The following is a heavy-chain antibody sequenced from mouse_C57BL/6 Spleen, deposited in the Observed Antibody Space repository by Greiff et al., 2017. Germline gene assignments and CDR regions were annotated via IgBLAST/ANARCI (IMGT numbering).Heavy chain of an antibody. D-gene: IGHD1-1*02. V-gene: IGHV1-22*01. CDR1: GYTFTDYN. CDR2: INPNNGGT. J-gene: IGHJ4*01. Sequence: EVKVVESGPELVKPGASVKMSCKASGYTFTDYNMHWVKQSHGKSLEWIGYINPNNGGTSYNQKFKGKATLTVNKSSSTAYMELRSLTSEDSAVYYCARSGGYYYAMDYWGQGTSVTVSS. CDR3: ARSGGYYYAMDY.